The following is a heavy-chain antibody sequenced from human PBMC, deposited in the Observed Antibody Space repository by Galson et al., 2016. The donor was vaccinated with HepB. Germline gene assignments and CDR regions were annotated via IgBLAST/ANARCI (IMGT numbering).Heavy chain of an antibody. V-gene: IGHV3-13*01. CDR1: GFSFKNYD. CDR3: ARAYYAFVYGMDV. J-gene: IGHJ6*02. CDR2: IDAAGAT. Sequence: SLRLSCAASGFSFKNYDMHWVRQTTGKGLEWVSTIDAAGATYYLVSVKGRFAISRENAKNSLYLQMNSLRAEDTAIYYCARAYYAFVYGMDVWGQGTTVTVSS. D-gene: IGHD3-3*01.